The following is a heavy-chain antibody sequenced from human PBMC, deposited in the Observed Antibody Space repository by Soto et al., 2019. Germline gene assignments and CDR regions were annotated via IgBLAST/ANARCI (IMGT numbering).Heavy chain of an antibody. J-gene: IGHJ6*02. CDR2: IYNSGST. CDR3: ARVCVSSNCHSYYGMDV. CDR1: GGSISSGAYY. D-gene: IGHD2-2*01. Sequence: QVQLQESGPGLVKPSQTLSLTCSVSGGSISSGAYYWSWIRRHPGKGLQWIGYIYNSGSTNYNPSLKSRVMISIDTSMNQFSLKLPSVTAADTAVYYCARVCVSSNCHSYYGMDVWGQGTTVTVSS. V-gene: IGHV4-31*03.